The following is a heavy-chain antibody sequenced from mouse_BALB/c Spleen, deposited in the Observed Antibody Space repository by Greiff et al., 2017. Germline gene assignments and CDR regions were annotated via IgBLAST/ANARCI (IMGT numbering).Heavy chain of an antibody. CDR3: ARADSSGTEEMDY. Sequence: VQLQQSGPELVKPGALVKMSCKASGYTFTSYTMHWVKQRPGQGLEWIGYINPSSGYTNYNQKFKDKATLTADKSSSTAYMQLSSLTSEDSAVYYCARADSSGTEEMDYWGQGTSVTVSS. D-gene: IGHD3-2*01. J-gene: IGHJ4*01. CDR1: GYTFTSYT. CDR2: INPSSGYT. V-gene: IGHV1S26*01.